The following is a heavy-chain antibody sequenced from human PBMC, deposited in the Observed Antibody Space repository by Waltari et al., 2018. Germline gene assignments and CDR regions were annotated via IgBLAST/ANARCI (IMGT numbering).Heavy chain of an antibody. CDR1: GYTFTSYG. V-gene: IGHV1-18*01. CDR3: ARGQSINVVVTAILAWFDP. D-gene: IGHD2-21*02. CDR2: ISAYNGNT. J-gene: IGHJ5*02. Sequence: QVQLVQSGAEVKKPGASVKVSCQASGYTFTSYGISWVRQAPGQGLEWMGWISAYNGNTNDAQKLQGRVTMTTDTSTSTAYMELRSLRSDDTAVYYCARGQSINVVVTAILAWFDPWGQGTLVTVSS.